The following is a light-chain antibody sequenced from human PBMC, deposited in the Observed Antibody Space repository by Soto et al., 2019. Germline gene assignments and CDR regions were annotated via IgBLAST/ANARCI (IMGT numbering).Light chain of an antibody. J-gene: IGKJ1*01. V-gene: IGKV1-5*01. CDR1: QSISSL. CDR3: QQYNTYWT. Sequence: DIQMTQSPSSLSASVGDRVTITCRASQSISSLLAWYQQKPGKAPKLLIYDASNLESGVPSRFSGSGSGTEYTLTISSLQPDDFASYYCQQYNTYWTFGQGTKVDI. CDR2: DAS.